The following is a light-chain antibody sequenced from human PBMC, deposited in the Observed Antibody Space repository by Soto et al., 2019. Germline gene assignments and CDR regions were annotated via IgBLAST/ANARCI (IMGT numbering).Light chain of an antibody. J-gene: IGLJ7*01. CDR3: GAWDDSLRAPV. CDR2: SDR. CDR1: KSNIGYNY. Sequence: QSALTQPPSTSGTPGQRVTISCSGRKSNIGYNYVYWYQQLPGTAPKLLIYSDRLRPSGVPDRISASKSGTTASLAISGLRAEDEAEYFCGAWDDSLRAPVFGGGTQLTVL. V-gene: IGLV1-47*01.